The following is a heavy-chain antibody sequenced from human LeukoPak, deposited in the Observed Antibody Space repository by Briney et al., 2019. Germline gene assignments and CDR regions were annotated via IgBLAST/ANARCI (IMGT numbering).Heavy chain of an antibody. CDR1: GHTFTSYG. CDR2: INPNSGGT. D-gene: IGHD1-26*01. Sequence: ASVKVSCKASGHTFTSYGISWVRQAPGQGLEWMGWINPNSGGTNYAQKFQGRVTMTRDTSISTAYMELSRLRSDDTAVYYCARGMDQYSGSYRKTLPRDYWGQGTLVTVSS. CDR3: ARGMDQYSGSYRKTLPRDY. V-gene: IGHV1-2*02. J-gene: IGHJ4*02.